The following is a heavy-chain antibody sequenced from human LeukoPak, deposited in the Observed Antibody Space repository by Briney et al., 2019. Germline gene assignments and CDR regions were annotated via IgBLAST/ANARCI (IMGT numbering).Heavy chain of an antibody. Sequence: MTSETLSLTCTVSDGSVSSSSYYWSWIRQPPGKGLEWIGCIYYSGSTNYNPSLKSRVTISVDTSKNQFSLKLSSVTAADTAVYYCARDRLVGVSCSGGSCYPPLFYYGMDVWGQGTTVTVSS. CDR1: DGSVSSSSYY. CDR3: ARDRLVGVSCSGGSCYPPLFYYGMDV. D-gene: IGHD2-15*01. CDR2: IYYSGST. V-gene: IGHV4-61*01. J-gene: IGHJ6*02.